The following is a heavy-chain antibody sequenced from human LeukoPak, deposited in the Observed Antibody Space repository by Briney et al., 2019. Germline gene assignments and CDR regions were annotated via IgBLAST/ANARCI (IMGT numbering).Heavy chain of an antibody. CDR2: IHYSGIT. Sequence: SETLSLTCTVSGGSITSSGYYWGWIRQPPGKGLEWIASIHYSGITYYNPSLKSRVTISVDTSKNQFSLKLSSVTAADTAVYYCAITWFGDQRGNYWGQGTLVTVSS. CDR3: AITWFGDQRGNY. CDR1: GGSITSSGYY. J-gene: IGHJ4*02. V-gene: IGHV4-39*01. D-gene: IGHD3-10*01.